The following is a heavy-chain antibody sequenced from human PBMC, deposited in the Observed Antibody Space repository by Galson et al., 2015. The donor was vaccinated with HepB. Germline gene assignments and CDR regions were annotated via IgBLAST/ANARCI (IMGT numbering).Heavy chain of an antibody. Sequence: SLRLSCAASGFTFSNYWMTWVRQAPGKGLEWVANIKQDGSEKYYVDSVKGRFTISRDNAKNSLYLQMNSLRVEDTALYYCARDKRWGQGTLVTVSS. CDR3: ARDKR. CDR2: IKQDGSEK. V-gene: IGHV3-7*01. J-gene: IGHJ4*02. CDR1: GFTFSNYW.